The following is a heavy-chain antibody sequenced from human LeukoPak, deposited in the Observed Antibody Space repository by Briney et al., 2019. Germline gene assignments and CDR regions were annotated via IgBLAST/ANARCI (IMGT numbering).Heavy chain of an antibody. CDR2: ISSSGSTI. Sequence: GGSLRLSCAASGFTFSDYYMSWIRQAPGKGLEWVSYISSSGSTIYYADSVKGRFTISRDNAKNSLYPQMNSLRAEDTAVYYCARVSSSSWYGSLGYYYYMDVWGKGTTVTVSS. D-gene: IGHD6-13*01. V-gene: IGHV3-11*04. CDR3: ARVSSSSWYGSLGYYYYMDV. CDR1: GFTFSDYY. J-gene: IGHJ6*03.